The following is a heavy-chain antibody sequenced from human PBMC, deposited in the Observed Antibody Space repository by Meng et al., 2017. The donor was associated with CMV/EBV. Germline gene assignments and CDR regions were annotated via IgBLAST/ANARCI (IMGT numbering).Heavy chain of an antibody. J-gene: IGHJ5*02. Sequence: SVKVSCKASGGTFSSYAISWVRQAPGQGLEWMGGIIPILGIANYAQKFQGRVTITADKSTSTAYMELCSLRSEDTAVYYCARGDTATTSNWFDPWGQGTLVTVSS. D-gene: IGHD5-18*01. CDR2: IIPILGIA. CDR1: GGTFSSYA. CDR3: ARGDTATTSNWFDP. V-gene: IGHV1-69*10.